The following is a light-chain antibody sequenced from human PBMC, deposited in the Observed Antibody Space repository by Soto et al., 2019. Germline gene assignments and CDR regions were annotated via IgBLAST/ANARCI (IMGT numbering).Light chain of an antibody. CDR3: SSYAGSNDVI. V-gene: IGLV2-8*01. CDR1: SSDVGGYKY. J-gene: IGLJ2*01. CDR2: EVT. Sequence: QSAPTQSPSASGSPGQSVTISCTGTSSDVGGYKYVSWYQQLPGKAPKLMIYEVTKRPSGVPDRFSGSKSGNTASLTVSGLRAEDEADYYCSSYAGSNDVIFGGGTKLTVL.